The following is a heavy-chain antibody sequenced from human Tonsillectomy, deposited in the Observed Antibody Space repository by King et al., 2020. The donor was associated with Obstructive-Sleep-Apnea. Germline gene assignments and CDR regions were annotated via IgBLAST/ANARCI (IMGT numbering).Heavy chain of an antibody. V-gene: IGHV2-70*15. J-gene: IGHJ4*02. CDR3: ARIPPAGSGSEFDY. CDR2: IDWDDDK. CDR1: GFSLNTDRMC. D-gene: IGHD3-10*01. Sequence: VTLKESGPALVKPTQTLTLTCTFSGFSLNTDRMCVSWIRQPPGKALEWLARIDWDDDKYYSTSLNTRLTISKDTSTNQVVLTMTNMDPVDTATYYCARIPPAGSGSEFDYWGQGTLVTVSS.